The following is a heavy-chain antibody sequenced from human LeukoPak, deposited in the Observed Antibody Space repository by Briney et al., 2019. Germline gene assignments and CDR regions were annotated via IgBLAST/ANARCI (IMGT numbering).Heavy chain of an antibody. CDR2: INHSGST. CDR1: GGSFSGYY. V-gene: IGHV4-34*01. Sequence: MASETLSLTCAVYGGSFSGYYWSWIRQPPGKGLEWIGEINHSGSTNYNPSLKSRVTISVDTSKNQFSLKLSSVTAADTAVYYCARHKRHYYDSSGPNRGFDYWGQGTLVTVSS. CDR3: ARHKRHYYDSSGPNRGFDY. J-gene: IGHJ4*02. D-gene: IGHD3-22*01.